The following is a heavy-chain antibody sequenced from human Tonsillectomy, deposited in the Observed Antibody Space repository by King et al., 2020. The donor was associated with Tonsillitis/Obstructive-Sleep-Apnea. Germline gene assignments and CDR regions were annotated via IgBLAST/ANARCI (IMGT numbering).Heavy chain of an antibody. CDR2: IGTAGDT. CDR1: GFTFSSYD. Sequence: VQLVESGGGFVQPGGSLRLSCAASGFTFSSYDMHWVRQATGKELEWVSAIGTAGDTYYPSSVKGRFTISREKSKNSLYRKMNNLRAGDTAVYYCARGATYYDLWSGGNYSYMDVWGNGTTVTVSS. J-gene: IGHJ6*03. CDR3: ARGATYYDLWSGGNYSYMDV. D-gene: IGHD3-3*01. V-gene: IGHV3-13*04.